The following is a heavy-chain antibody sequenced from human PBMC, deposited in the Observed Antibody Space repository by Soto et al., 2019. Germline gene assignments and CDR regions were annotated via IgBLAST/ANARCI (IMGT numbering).Heavy chain of an antibody. D-gene: IGHD6-13*01. J-gene: IGHJ4*02. V-gene: IGHV1-69*13. CDR1: GGPFSSYR. Sequence: SVKVCFKASGGPFSSYRINLVRQAPGQGLEWVGGIVPIYRTADYAQKFQGRVTITADESARTAYMELRSLKSQDTAVYYCARDYGAKLSSSWGQGTMVTVSS. CDR2: IVPIYRTA. CDR3: ARDYGAKLSSS.